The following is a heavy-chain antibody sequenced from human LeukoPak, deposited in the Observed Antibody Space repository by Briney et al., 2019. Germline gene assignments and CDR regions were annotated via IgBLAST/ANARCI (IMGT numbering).Heavy chain of an antibody. Sequence: GGSLRLSCATSGFTFSNYWMYWVRQAPGKGLEWVSRINTDGSFTKDADSVKGRFTISRDNGKSTLYLQINTLRAEDTAVYYCATTTMLGATLFAYWGQGTLVTVSS. D-gene: IGHD1-26*01. J-gene: IGHJ4*02. CDR2: INTDGSFT. CDR1: GFTFSNYW. V-gene: IGHV3-74*03. CDR3: ATTTMLGATLFAY.